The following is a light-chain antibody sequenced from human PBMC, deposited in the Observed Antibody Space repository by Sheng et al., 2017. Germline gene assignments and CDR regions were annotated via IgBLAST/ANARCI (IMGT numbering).Light chain of an antibody. J-gene: IGKJ5*01. CDR1: QSVSSN. V-gene: IGKV3-15*01. CDR2: GAS. Sequence: EIVMTQSPATLSVSPGERATLSCRASQSVSSNLAWYQQKPGQAPRLLISGASLRATGIPARFSGSGSGTEFTLTISSLQSEDFALYFCQQYDNWPPITFGQGTRLEIK. CDR3: QQYDNWPPIT.